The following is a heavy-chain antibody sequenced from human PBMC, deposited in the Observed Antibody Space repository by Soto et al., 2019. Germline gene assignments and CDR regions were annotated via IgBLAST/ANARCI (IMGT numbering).Heavy chain of an antibody. J-gene: IGHJ4*02. V-gene: IGHV1-69*13. D-gene: IGHD3-22*01. CDR2: IIPIFGTA. Sequence: SVKVSFKASGGTFSSYAISWVRQAPGQGLEWMGGIIPIFGTANYAQKFQGRVTITADESTSTAYMELSSLRSEDTAVYYCAREAGGNKGYYYDSSGYPYWGQGTLVTVSS. CDR1: GGTFSSYA. CDR3: AREAGGNKGYYYDSSGYPY.